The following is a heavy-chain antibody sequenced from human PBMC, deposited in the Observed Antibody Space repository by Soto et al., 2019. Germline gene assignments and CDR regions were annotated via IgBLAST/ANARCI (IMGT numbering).Heavy chain of an antibody. D-gene: IGHD2-2*01. Sequence: QVQLVQSGAEVKKPGSSVKVSCKASGGTFSSYAISWVRQAPGQGLEWMGGIIPIFGTANYAQKFQGRVTITGDESTSKADMGLGSMRCEDTAVYYCASPGGYCSSTSCSTMYYFDYWGQGTLVTVSS. J-gene: IGHJ4*02. CDR1: GGTFSSYA. CDR2: IIPIFGTA. CDR3: ASPGGYCSSTSCSTMYYFDY. V-gene: IGHV1-69*01.